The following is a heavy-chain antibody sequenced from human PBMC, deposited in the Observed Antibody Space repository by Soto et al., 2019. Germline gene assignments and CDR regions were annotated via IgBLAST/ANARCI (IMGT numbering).Heavy chain of an antibody. CDR2: VYNSGST. Sequence: SETLSLTCTVSGFSVSSTYWGWVRQSPGKGLEWIGYVYNSGSTIYSPSLRSRITISVDPSKNQFSLRLRSVTAADTAVYYCARIPYSSASFDYWGQGNWVTVAS. V-gene: IGHV4-59*02. D-gene: IGHD6-19*01. CDR1: GFSVSSTY. CDR3: ARIPYSSASFDY. J-gene: IGHJ4*02.